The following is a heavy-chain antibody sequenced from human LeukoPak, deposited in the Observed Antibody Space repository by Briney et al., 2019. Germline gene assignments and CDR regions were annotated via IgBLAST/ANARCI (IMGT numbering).Heavy chain of an antibody. CDR3: ARRGSFPYYYYYYGMDV. J-gene: IGHJ6*02. Sequence: SETLSLTCTVSGGSISSGGYYWSWIRQPPGKGLEWIGEINHSGSTNYNPSLKSRVTISVDTSKNQFSLKLSSVTAADTAVYYCARRGSFPYYYYYYGMDVWGQGTTVTVSS. CDR2: INHSGST. D-gene: IGHD2-15*01. V-gene: IGHV4-39*07. CDR1: GGSISSGGYY.